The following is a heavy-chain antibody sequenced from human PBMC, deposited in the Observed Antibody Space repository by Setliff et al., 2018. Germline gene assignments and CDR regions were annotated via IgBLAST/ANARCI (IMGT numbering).Heavy chain of an antibody. CDR2: ISSSSSYI. CDR1: GFTFSSDS. D-gene: IGHD5-12*01. V-gene: IGHV3-21*01. J-gene: IGHJ3*02. Sequence: GGSLRLSCAASGFTFSSDSVSWVRQAPGKGLEWVSSISSSSSYIFYADSVKGRFTISRDNAKNSLYLQMNSLRADDTAVYYCARSEANGGHDPFDIWGQGTMVTVSS. CDR3: ARSEANGGHDPFDI.